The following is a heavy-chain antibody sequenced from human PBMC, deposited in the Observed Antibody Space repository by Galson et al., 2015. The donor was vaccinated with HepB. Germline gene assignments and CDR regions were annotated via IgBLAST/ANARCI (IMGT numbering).Heavy chain of an antibody. Sequence: LRLSCAASAFTFSYYGMNWVRQAPGMRLEWVSYISPSTSTIYYADSVKGRFTISRDNAKNSLYLQMNSLRDEDTAVYYCARGSGLGHYFDYWGQGTLVTVSS. J-gene: IGHJ4*02. CDR3: ARGSGLGHYFDY. CDR1: AFTFSYYG. V-gene: IGHV3-48*02. CDR2: ISPSTSTI.